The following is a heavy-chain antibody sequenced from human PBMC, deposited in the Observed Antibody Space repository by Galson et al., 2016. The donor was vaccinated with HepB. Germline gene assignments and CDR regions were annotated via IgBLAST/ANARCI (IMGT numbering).Heavy chain of an antibody. CDR3: TRYYDILTGYYASDY. D-gene: IGHD3-9*01. Sequence: SLRLSCAASGFTFSSYYMHWVRQAPGKGLVWVSRINRDESSTSYADYVKGRFTISRDNAKNTLYLQMNSLRAEDTAVYYCTRYYDILTGYYASDYWAQGTLVTVSS. V-gene: IGHV3-74*01. CDR2: INRDESST. J-gene: IGHJ4*02. CDR1: GFTFSSYY.